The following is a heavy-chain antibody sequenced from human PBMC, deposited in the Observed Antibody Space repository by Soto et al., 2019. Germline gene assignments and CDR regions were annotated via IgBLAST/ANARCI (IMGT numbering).Heavy chain of an antibody. CDR2: IYYSGSTYYN. D-gene: IGHD1-26*01. J-gene: IGHJ4*02. V-gene: IGHV4-31*03. CDR1: GGSISSGGYY. CDR3: ARTPLL. Sequence: QVQLQESGPGLVKPSQTLSLTCTVSGGSISSGGYYWSWIRQYPGKGLEWIGYIYYSGSTYYNYYNPSLKSRVTISVDTSKNQFSLKLSSVTAADTAVYYCARTPLLWGQGTLVTVSS.